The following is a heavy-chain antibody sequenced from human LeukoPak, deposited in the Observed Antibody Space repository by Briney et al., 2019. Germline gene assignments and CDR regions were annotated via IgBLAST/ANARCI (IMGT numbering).Heavy chain of an antibody. J-gene: IGHJ5*02. CDR3: ARAYSSGWYNWFDP. Sequence: SETLSLTCDVYGGSFSGYYWSWIRQPPGKGLEWIGEINHSGSTNYNPSLKSRVTISVDTSKNQFSLKLSPVTAADTAVYYCARAYSSGWYNWFDPWGQGTLVTVSS. CDR2: INHSGST. CDR1: GGSFSGYY. D-gene: IGHD6-19*01. V-gene: IGHV4-34*01.